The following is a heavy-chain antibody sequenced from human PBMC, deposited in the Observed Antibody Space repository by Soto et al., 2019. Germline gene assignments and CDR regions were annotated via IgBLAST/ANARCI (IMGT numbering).Heavy chain of an antibody. V-gene: IGHV4-59*01. CDR1: GGSISSYY. J-gene: IGHJ4*02. D-gene: IGHD6-19*01. Sequence: SETLSLTCTVSGGSISSYYWSWIRQPPGKGLEWIGYIYYSGSTNYNPSLKSRVTISVDTSKNQFSLKLSSVTAADTAVYYCARGLRHNGWYDYWGQGTLVTVSS. CDR3: ARGLRHNGWYDY. CDR2: IYYSGST.